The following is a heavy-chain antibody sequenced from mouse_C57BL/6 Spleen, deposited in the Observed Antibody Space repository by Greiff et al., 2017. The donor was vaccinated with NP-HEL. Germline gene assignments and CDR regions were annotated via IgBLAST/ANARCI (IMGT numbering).Heavy chain of an antibody. V-gene: IGHV1-55*01. CDR2: IYPGSGST. CDR1: GYTFTSYW. Sequence: QVQLKQPGAELVKPGASVKMSCKASGYTFTSYWITWVKQRPGQGLEWIGDIYPGSGSTNYNEKFKSKATLTVDTSSSTAYMQLSSLTSEYSAVEYCARGIFDDFYAMDYWGQGTSVTVSS. CDR3: ARGIFDDFYAMDY. D-gene: IGHD2-3*01. J-gene: IGHJ4*01.